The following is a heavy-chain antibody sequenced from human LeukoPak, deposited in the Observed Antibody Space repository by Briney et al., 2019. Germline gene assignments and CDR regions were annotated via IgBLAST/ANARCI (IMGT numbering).Heavy chain of an antibody. Sequence: APVKVSCKASGYTFTSYRISWVRQAPGQGLEWMGWISTYNGNTNYAQKLQGRVTMTRDTSTSTAYMELRSLRSDDTAVYYCARGGDSSGLNRFAYWGQGTLVTVSA. CDR2: ISTYNGNT. V-gene: IGHV1-18*01. J-gene: IGHJ4*02. CDR1: GYTFTSYR. CDR3: ARGGDSSGLNRFAY. D-gene: IGHD3-22*01.